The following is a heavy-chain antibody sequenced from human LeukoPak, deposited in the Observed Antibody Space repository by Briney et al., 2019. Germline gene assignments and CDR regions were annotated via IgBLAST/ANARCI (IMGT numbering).Heavy chain of an antibody. Sequence: PSETLSLTCVVYSGSFSGYYWSWIRQPPGKGLEWIGEIDRSGSTTYNPSLKSRVNVLLDTSKNQFSLRLSSVTAADTAVYYCARGYGSGSYYVYWGQGTLVAVS. D-gene: IGHD3-10*01. CDR2: IDRSGST. V-gene: IGHV4-34*01. J-gene: IGHJ4*02. CDR3: ARGYGSGSYYVY. CDR1: SGSFSGYY.